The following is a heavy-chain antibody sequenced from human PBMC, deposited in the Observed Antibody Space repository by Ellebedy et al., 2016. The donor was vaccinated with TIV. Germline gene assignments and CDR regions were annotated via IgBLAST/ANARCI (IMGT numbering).Heavy chain of an antibody. CDR3: AKEETRLLTPGVDY. J-gene: IGHJ4*02. CDR1: GFTFSNYA. D-gene: IGHD3-16*01. V-gene: IGHV3-23*01. CDR2: INGYTT. Sequence: GESLKISCEASGFTFSNYAMCWVRQAPGMGLEWVSTINGYTTYYADSVRGRLTIPRDNSRNTLYLQINSMRAEDTAVYYCAKEETRLLTPGVDYWGQGALVTVSS.